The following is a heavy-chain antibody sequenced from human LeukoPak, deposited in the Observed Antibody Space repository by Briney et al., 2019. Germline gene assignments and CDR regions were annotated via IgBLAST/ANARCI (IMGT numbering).Heavy chain of an antibody. Sequence: ASVNVSCKASVYTFTGYYIFWVRQAPGQGLEWMGWINLNSGGTNYAQKFQGRVTLTRDTSISTAYMKLSRLRSDDTAVFYCTRGRHYFVSGSYYNFWGQGTLVTVSS. CDR3: TRGRHYFVSGSYYNF. J-gene: IGHJ4*02. CDR2: INLNSGGT. D-gene: IGHD3-10*01. CDR1: VYTFTGYY. V-gene: IGHV1-2*02.